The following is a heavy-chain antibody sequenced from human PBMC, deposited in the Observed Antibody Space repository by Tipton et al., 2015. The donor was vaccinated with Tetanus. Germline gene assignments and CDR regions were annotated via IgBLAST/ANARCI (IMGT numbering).Heavy chain of an antibody. J-gene: IGHJ6*02. CDR3: ARERIEAFYYHGLDV. D-gene: IGHD2-21*01. Sequence: LSLNCTVSGASSTSGDYYWAWIRQPPGKGPEWIGSIYYTGSTYYHPSLKSRVTISVDTSKNQFSLQLAFVTAADTAIYYCARERIEAFYYHGLDVWGPGATVTVSS. CDR1: GASSTSGDYY. V-gene: IGHV4-39*07. CDR2: IYYTGST.